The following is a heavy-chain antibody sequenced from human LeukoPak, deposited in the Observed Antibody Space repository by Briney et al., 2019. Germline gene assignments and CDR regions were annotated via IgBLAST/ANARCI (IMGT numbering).Heavy chain of an antibody. Sequence: PSETLSLTCTVSGGSISSGGYYWSWIRQHPGKGLEWIGYIYYSGSTYYNPSLKSRVTISVDTSKNQFSLKLSSVTAADTAVYYCARGDPRDYGGNSPWGQGTLVTVSS. CDR1: GGSISSGGYY. CDR3: ARGDPRDYGGNSP. V-gene: IGHV4-31*03. CDR2: IYYSGST. D-gene: IGHD4-23*01. J-gene: IGHJ4*02.